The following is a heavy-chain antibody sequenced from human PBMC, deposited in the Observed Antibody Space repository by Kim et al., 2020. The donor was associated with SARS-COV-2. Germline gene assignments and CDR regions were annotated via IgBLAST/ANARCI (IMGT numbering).Heavy chain of an antibody. CDR3: ARGGYDSSLSP. V-gene: IGHV4-59*13. CDR2: IYYTGNT. Sequence: SETLSLTCTVSSGSISSYYWSWIRQPPGKGLEWIAYIYYTGNTNYNPSLKSRVIISIDTSKNQFSLNLNSVTAADTAVYYCARGGYDSSLSPWGQGTLVTVSS. J-gene: IGHJ5*02. CDR1: SGSISSYY. D-gene: IGHD6-6*01.